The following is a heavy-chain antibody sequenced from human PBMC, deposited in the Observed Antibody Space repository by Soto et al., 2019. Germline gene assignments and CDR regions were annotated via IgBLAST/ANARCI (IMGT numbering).Heavy chain of an antibody. CDR2: ISYDGSNK. J-gene: IGHJ6*02. V-gene: IGHV3-30*18. CDR1: GFTFSSYG. D-gene: IGHD1-1*01. Sequence: QVQLVESGGGVVQPGRSLRLSCAASGFTFSSYGMHWVRQAPGKGLEWVAVISYDGSNKYYADSVKGRFTISRDNSKNTLYLQMNSLRAEDTAVYYCAKDRRSWNDDDYYYYGMDVWGQGTTVTVSS. CDR3: AKDRRSWNDDDYYYYGMDV.